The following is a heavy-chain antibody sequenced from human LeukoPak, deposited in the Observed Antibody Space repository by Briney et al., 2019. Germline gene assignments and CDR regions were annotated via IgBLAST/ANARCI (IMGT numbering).Heavy chain of an antibody. CDR1: GYSISSAYY. V-gene: IGHV4-38-2*01. Sequence: SETLSLTCAVSGYSISSAYYWGWIRQPPGKGLEWIGGIYHSGCTDYNPSLKSRLTISVDTSKRPFSLKLSSVTAAVTAVYYCARVTVTTAAFDYWGQGTLVTVSS. J-gene: IGHJ4*02. CDR2: IYHSGCT. CDR3: ARVTVTTAAFDY. D-gene: IGHD4-17*01.